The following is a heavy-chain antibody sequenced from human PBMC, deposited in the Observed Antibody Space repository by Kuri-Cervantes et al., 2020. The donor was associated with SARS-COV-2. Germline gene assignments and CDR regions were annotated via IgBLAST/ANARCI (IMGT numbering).Heavy chain of an antibody. Sequence: ASVKVSCKASGYTFTSYFIHWVRQAPGQRLEWMGWVNAGNGNTKYSQNFQGRVTITRDTSASTAYMELSSLRSEDTAVYYCARSLVVAATTDYWGQGTLVTVSS. V-gene: IGHV1-3*01. CDR2: VNAGNGNT. J-gene: IGHJ4*02. CDR1: GYTFTSYF. CDR3: ARSLVVAATTDY. D-gene: IGHD2-15*01.